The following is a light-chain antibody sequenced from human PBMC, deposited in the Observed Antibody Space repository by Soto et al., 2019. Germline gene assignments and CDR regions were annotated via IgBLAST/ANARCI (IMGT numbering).Light chain of an antibody. CDR2: EVS. CDR1: SSDVGNYNY. J-gene: IGLJ3*02. Sequence: QSALTQPASVSGSPGQSITISCTGTSSDVGNYNYVSWHQQHPGKAPKLMIYEVSNRPSGVSNRFSGSKSGNTASLTISGLQDEDEADYYCSSYTSSSTWVFGGGTKVTVL. V-gene: IGLV2-14*01. CDR3: SSYTSSSTWV.